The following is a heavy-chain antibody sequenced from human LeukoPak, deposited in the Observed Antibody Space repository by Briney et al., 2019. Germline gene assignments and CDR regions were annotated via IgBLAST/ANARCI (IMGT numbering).Heavy chain of an antibody. CDR1: GGTFSSYA. D-gene: IGHD2-21*01. Sequence: ASVKVSCKASGGTFSSYAISWVRQAPGQGLEWMGGIIPIFGTANYAQKFQGRVTITADESTSTAYMELSGLRYEDTAVYYCARVTDCGGDCYDYWRQGTLVTVSS. V-gene: IGHV1-69*01. CDR2: IIPIFGTA. J-gene: IGHJ4*02. CDR3: ARVTDCGGDCYDY.